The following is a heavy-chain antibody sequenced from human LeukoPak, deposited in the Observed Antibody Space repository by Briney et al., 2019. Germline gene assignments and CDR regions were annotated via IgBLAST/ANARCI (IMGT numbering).Heavy chain of an antibody. Sequence: KPSETLSLTCTVSGGSVSSGSYYWSWIRQPPGKGLEWIGYIYYSGSTNYNPSLKSRVTISVDTSKNQFSLKLSSVTAADTAVYYCATSYYYDSSGYYYFDYWGQETLVTVSS. D-gene: IGHD3-22*01. CDR3: ATSYYYDSSGYYYFDY. J-gene: IGHJ4*02. CDR2: IYYSGST. V-gene: IGHV4-61*01. CDR1: GGSVSSGSYY.